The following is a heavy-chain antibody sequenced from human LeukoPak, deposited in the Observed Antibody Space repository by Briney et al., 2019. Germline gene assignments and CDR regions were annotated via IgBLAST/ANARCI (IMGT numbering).Heavy chain of an antibody. D-gene: IGHD6-19*01. CDR3: ARVYSRGWYYFDY. J-gene: IGHJ4*02. V-gene: IGHV1-3*01. CDR1: GYTFTSYA. Sequence: ASVKVSCKASGYTFTSYAMHWVRQAPGQRLEWMGWINAGNGNTKYSQKFQGRVTITRDTSASTAYMELSSLRSEDTAVYYCARVYSRGWYYFDYWGQGTLVTVSS. CDR2: INAGNGNT.